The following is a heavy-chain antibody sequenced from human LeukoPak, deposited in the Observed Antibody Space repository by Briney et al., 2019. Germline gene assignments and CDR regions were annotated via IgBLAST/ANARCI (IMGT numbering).Heavy chain of an antibody. J-gene: IGHJ4*02. CDR2: ISYDGSNK. CDR1: GFTFSSYG. Sequence: PGGSLRLSCAASGFTFSSYGMHWVRQAPGKGLEWVAVISYDGSNKYYADSVKGRFTISRDNSKNTLYLQMNSLRAEDTAVYYCAKEIGWLQSSFDYWGQGTLVTVSS. D-gene: IGHD5-24*01. CDR3: AKEIGWLQSSFDY. V-gene: IGHV3-30*18.